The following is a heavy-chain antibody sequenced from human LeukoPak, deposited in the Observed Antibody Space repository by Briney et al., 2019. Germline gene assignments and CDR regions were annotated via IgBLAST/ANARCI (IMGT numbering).Heavy chain of an antibody. CDR2: IYTSGST. J-gene: IGHJ6*03. CDR1: GGSTSSYY. D-gene: IGHD5-12*01. CDR3: ARRGIVATISGYYYYMDV. Sequence: SETLSLTCTVSGGSTSSYYWSWIRQPPGKGLEWIGYIYTSGSTNYNPSLKSRVTISVDTSKNQFSLKLSSVTVADTAVYYCARRGIVATISGYYYYMDVWGKGTTVTVSS. V-gene: IGHV4-4*09.